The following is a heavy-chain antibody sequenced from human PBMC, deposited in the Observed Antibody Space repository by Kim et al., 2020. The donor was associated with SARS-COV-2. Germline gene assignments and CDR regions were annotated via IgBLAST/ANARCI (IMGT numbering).Heavy chain of an antibody. D-gene: IGHD5-12*01. CDR2: SDCGVNT. Sequence: SETLSLTCTVSGGSFSSQSYDFGLFLKPSGPGREVMGKSDCGVNTNCNPALKRRVSISVATSKTQFSLKLSSVTAADTAVYYCARHERRWLQLVPKTFDYWGQGNMVTVSS. V-gene: IGHV4-39*01. J-gene: IGHJ4*02. CDR3: ARHERRWLQLVPKTFDY. CDR1: GGSFSSQSYD.